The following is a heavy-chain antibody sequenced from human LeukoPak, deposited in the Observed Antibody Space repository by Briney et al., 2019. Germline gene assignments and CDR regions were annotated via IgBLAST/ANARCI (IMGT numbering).Heavy chain of an antibody. CDR2: IYHSGTT. CDR3: ARNGGNSDVDN. V-gene: IGHV4-4*02. D-gene: IGHD4-23*01. Sequence: PSETLSLTCAVSGGSTSSSNWWTWVRQPPGKGLEWIGEIYHSGTTNYNSSLKSRVTISLDKSKNQFSLKLSSVTAADTAVYYCARNGGNSDVDNWGQGTLVTVAS. CDR1: GGSTSSSNW. J-gene: IGHJ4*02.